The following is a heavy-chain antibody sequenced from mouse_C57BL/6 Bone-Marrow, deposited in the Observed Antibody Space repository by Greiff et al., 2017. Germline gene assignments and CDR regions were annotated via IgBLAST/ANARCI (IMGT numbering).Heavy chain of an antibody. CDR3: ARRKIGIITTGGYAMDY. CDR1: GYTFTSYW. D-gene: IGHD1-1*01. CDR2: IYPGSGST. Sequence: VQLQQPGAELVKPGASVKMSCKASGYTFTSYWLTWVKQRPGQGLAWIGDIYPGSGSTNYNEKFKSKATLTVDTSSSTAYMQLSSLTSEDSAVYYWARRKIGIITTGGYAMDYWGQGTSVTVSS. J-gene: IGHJ4*01. V-gene: IGHV1-55*01.